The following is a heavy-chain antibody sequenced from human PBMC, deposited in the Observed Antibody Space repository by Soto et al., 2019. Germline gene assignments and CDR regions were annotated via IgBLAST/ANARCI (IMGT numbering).Heavy chain of an antibody. J-gene: IGHJ3*02. V-gene: IGHV1-69*06. Sequence: SVKVSCRASGGTFSSYAISWVRQAPGQGLEWMGGIIPIFGTANYAQKFQGRVTITADKSTSTAYMELSSLRSEDTAVYYCARSSPPLSRITMIVVVPGAFDIWGQGTMVTVSS. CDR1: GGTFSSYA. CDR2: IIPIFGTA. CDR3: ARSSPPLSRITMIVVVPGAFDI. D-gene: IGHD3-22*01.